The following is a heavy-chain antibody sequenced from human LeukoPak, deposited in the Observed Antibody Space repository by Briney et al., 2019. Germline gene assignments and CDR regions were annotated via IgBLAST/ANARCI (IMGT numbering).Heavy chain of an antibody. Sequence: GGSLRLSCAASGFTFSYYWMHWVRQAPGKGLAWVSRINSDGSSTSYADSVKGRFTISRDNAKNTLYLQMNSLTAEDTAVYYCARGARDGYNSWGQGTLVTVSS. CDR1: GFTFSYYW. CDR3: ARGARDGYNS. D-gene: IGHD5-24*01. J-gene: IGHJ4*02. CDR2: INSDGSST. V-gene: IGHV3-74*01.